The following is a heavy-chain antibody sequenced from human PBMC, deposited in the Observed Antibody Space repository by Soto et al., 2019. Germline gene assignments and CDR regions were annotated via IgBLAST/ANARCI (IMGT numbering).Heavy chain of an antibody. CDR3: ARDQDYANYYYYYGMDV. J-gene: IGHJ6*02. CDR2: ISAYNGNT. D-gene: IGHD4-17*01. Sequence: QVQLVQSGAEVKKPGASVKVSCKASGYTFTSYGISWVRQAPGQGLEWMGWISAYNGNTNYAQKLQGRVTRTTNTSASTASMALSRLRSDDTAVYYCARDQDYANYYYYYGMDVWGQGTTVTVSS. CDR1: GYTFTSYG. V-gene: IGHV1-18*01.